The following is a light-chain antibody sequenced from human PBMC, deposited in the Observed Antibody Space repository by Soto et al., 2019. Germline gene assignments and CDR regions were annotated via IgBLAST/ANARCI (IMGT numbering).Light chain of an antibody. Sequence: QSVLTQPPSVSAAPGQGVTISCTGSSSNIGAGYDVHWYRQLPGTAPKLLIYDNVNRPSGVPDRFSGSKSATSASLAITGLQAEDEADYYCQSYDSSMTAVALGGGTKLTVL. CDR1: SSNIGAGYD. CDR2: DNV. V-gene: IGLV1-40*01. CDR3: QSYDSSMTAVA. J-gene: IGLJ2*01.